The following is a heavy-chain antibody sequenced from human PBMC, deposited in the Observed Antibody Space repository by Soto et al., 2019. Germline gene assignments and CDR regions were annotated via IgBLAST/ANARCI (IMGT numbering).Heavy chain of an antibody. J-gene: IGHJ4*02. D-gene: IGHD2-15*01. CDR3: ARHVTCYPGDY. CDR2: IYYTGTT. Sequence: SETLSLTCTVSGGSISSGDYYWSWIRQPPGKGLEWIGYIYYTGTTYYNPSLKSRFTISVNTSKNQFSLKLRSVTAADTAVYYCARHVTCYPGDYWGQGTLVTVSS. CDR1: GGSISSGDYY. V-gene: IGHV4-30-4*01.